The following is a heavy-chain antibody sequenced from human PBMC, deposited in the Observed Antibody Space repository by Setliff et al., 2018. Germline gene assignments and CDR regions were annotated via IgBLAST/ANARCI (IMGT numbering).Heavy chain of an antibody. CDR3: ARVALVVVIRNAFDI. CDR2: IYYSGST. Sequence: PSETLSLTCTVSGGSISSGGYYWSWIRQHPGKGLEWIGYIYYSGSTYYNPSLKSRVTISVDTSKNQFSLKLSSVTAADTAVYYCARVALVVVIRNAFDIWGLGTMVTVSS. D-gene: IGHD2-21*01. CDR1: GGSISSGGYY. V-gene: IGHV4-31*03. J-gene: IGHJ3*02.